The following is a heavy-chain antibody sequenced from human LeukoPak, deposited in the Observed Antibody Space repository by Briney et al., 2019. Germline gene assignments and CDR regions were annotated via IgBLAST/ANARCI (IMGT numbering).Heavy chain of an antibody. D-gene: IGHD2-15*01. CDR2: IKYDGSNE. CDR1: GFTFSSYG. J-gene: IGHJ6*03. Sequence: GGSLRLSCAASGFTFSSYGMHWVRQAPGKGLEWVAYIKYDGSNEQYADSVKGRFSISRDNSKSILYLQMNSLRAEDTAGYYCAKDRCSIGMGCYYYYVVVWGKGTTVTISS. V-gene: IGHV3-30*02. CDR3: AKDRCSIGMGCYYYYVVV.